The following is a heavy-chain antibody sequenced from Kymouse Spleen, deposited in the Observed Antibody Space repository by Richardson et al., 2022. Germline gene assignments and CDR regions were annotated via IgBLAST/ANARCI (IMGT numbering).Heavy chain of an antibody. CDR1: GFTFSSYG. CDR2: IWYDGSNK. J-gene: IGHJ6*02. CDR3: ARGGMVRGVPYYGMDV. D-gene: IGHD3-10*01. V-gene: IGHV3-33*01. Sequence: QVQLVESGGGVVQPGRSLRLSCAASGFTFSSYGMHWVRQAPGKGLEWVAVIWYDGSNKYYADSVKGRFTISRDNSKNTLYLQMNSLRAEDTAVYYCARGGMVRGVPYYGMDVWGQGTTVTVSS.